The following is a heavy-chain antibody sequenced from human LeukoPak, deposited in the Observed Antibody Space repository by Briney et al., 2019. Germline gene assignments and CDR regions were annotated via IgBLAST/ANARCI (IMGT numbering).Heavy chain of an antibody. J-gene: IGHJ5*02. CDR3: ARALNWFDP. Sequence: PSETLSLTCTVSGDSISSYYWSWIRQPPGKGLEWIGYIYYSGSTNYNPSLKSRVTISVDTSKNQFSLKLSSVTAADTAVYYCARALNWFDPWGQGTLVTVSS. CDR2: IYYSGST. CDR1: GDSISSYY. V-gene: IGHV4-59*01.